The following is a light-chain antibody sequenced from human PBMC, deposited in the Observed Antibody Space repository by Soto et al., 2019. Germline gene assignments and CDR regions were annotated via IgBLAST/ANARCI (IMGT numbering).Light chain of an antibody. Sequence: DLQMTQSPSSLSASVGDRVTITCRASQSVRTYLNWYQRKPGKAPKVLIYGAPALQSGVPSRFSGSGSGTDFTLTVSSLQPEDFATYYCQQSFTTPYTFGQGTKLEIK. CDR1: QSVRTY. CDR3: QQSFTTPYT. J-gene: IGKJ2*01. V-gene: IGKV1-39*01. CDR2: GAP.